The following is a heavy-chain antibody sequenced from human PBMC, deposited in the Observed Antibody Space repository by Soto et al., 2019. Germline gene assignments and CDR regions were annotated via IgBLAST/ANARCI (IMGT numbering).Heavy chain of an antibody. CDR1: GFTFSSYW. V-gene: IGHV3-74*01. CDR3: AAYPSPMVRGVIITDAYYYGMDV. D-gene: IGHD3-10*01. J-gene: IGHJ6*02. Sequence: AGGSLRLSCAASGFTFSSYWMHWIRQAHGKGLVWVSRINSGGSTYYADSVKGRFTISRDNSKNTLYLQMNSLRAEDTAVYYCAAYPSPMVRGVIITDAYYYGMDVWGQGTTVTVSS. CDR2: INSGGST.